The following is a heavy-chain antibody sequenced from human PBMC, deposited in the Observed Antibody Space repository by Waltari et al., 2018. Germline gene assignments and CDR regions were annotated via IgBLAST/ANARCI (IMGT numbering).Heavy chain of an antibody. Sequence: EVQLLQSGAELKEPGTTVRISCKVSGYTFSDYYIHWVQQAPGKGLRWMGLVDPEDGETIYADNFQGRVTIRADTSTDTAFMELSSLRSEDTAVFYCATALGDSSSASRPFDFWGQGTMITVSS. D-gene: IGHD6-19*01. CDR2: VDPEDGET. CDR3: ATALGDSSSASRPFDF. V-gene: IGHV1-69-2*01. J-gene: IGHJ3*01. CDR1: GYTFSDYY.